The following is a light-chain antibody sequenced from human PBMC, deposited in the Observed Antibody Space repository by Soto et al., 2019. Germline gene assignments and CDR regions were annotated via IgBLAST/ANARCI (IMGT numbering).Light chain of an antibody. CDR3: QQRDNWSLT. Sequence: EIVLTQSPATLSLSPGERATLSCRASQSVSSYLAWYQQKPGQAPRLLIYGASNRATGIPARFSGSGSGTDFTLTISSLEPEDVAVYYCQQRDNWSLTFGGGTKVEIK. J-gene: IGKJ4*01. CDR2: GAS. V-gene: IGKV3-11*01. CDR1: QSVSSY.